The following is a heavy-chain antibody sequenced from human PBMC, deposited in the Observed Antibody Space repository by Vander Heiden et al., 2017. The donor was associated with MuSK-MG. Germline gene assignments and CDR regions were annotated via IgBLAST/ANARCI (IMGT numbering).Heavy chain of an antibody. CDR2: IYYSGST. Sequence: QLQLKESGPGLVKRSETLSLHRTVSGGSISTRRYYSGWLGQPPGKGLEWVWSIYYSGSTYYNPSLKKRVTISVDTSKNQFSLKLSSVTAADTAVYYCARHQAYGGGDCPRGWFDPWGQGTLVTVSS. CDR3: ARHQAYGGGDCPRGWFDP. CDR1: GGSISTRRYY. V-gene: IGHV4-39*01. J-gene: IGHJ5*02. D-gene: IGHD2-21*02.